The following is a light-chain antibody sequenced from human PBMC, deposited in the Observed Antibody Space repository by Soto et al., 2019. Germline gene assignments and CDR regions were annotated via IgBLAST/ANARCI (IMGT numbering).Light chain of an antibody. V-gene: IGLV2-8*01. Sequence: QSALTQPPSASGSPGQSVTISCTGTSSDVGAYNYVSWYQQHPGKAPKLMIYEVNKRPSGVPDRFSGSKSGNTASLTVSGLQADDEADYYCSSYAGSNKLGVFGTGTKLTVL. CDR1: SSDVGAYNY. J-gene: IGLJ1*01. CDR2: EVN. CDR3: SSYAGSNKLGV.